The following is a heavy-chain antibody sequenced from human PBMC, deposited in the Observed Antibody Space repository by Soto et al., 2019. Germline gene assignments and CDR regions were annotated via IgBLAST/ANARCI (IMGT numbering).Heavy chain of an antibody. CDR3: ATDEYFGSEIDFYYYAMDV. J-gene: IGHJ6*02. CDR2: IYYNGST. Sequence: VQLQESGPGLVMPSQTLSLTCTVSGASISIGGYFWSWIRQHPGKGLEWIGHIYYNGSTYYNPSLKSRLTISVDTSKNEFSLRLTSVTAADTAVYFCATDEYFGSEIDFYYYAMDVSGQGTTVIVSS. V-gene: IGHV4-31*03. D-gene: IGHD3-10*01. CDR1: GASISIGGYF.